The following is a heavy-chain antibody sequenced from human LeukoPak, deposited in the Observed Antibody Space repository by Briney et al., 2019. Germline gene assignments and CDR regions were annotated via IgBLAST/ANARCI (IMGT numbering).Heavy chain of an antibody. J-gene: IGHJ4*02. CDR1: GFTFSTYV. D-gene: IGHD1-1*01. CDR2: ISGGGGST. Sequence: GGSLRLSCAASGFTFSTYVMSWVRQAPGKGLEWVSAISGGGGSTYYADSVKGRFTISRDNSKNTLYLQMNSLGADDTAVYYCAKGNWRYFDYWGQGTLVTVSS. CDR3: AKGNWRYFDY. V-gene: IGHV3-23*01.